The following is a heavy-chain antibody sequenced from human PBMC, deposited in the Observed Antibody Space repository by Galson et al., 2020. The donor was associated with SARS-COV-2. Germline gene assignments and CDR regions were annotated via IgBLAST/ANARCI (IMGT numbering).Heavy chain of an antibody. V-gene: IGHV1-24*01. CDR1: GYTLTELS. D-gene: IGHD3-22*01. J-gene: IGHJ6*02. Sequence: ASVKVSCKVSGYTLTELSMHWVRQAPGKGLEWMGGFDPEDGETIYAQKFQGRVTMTEDTSTDTAYMELSSLRSEDTAVYYCATVARDDSGPYYYGMDVWGQGTTVTVSS. CDR2: FDPEDGET. CDR3: ATVARDDSGPYYYGMDV.